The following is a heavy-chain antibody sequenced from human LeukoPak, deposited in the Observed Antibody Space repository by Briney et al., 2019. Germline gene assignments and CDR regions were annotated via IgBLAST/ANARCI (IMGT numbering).Heavy chain of an antibody. CDR1: GFTFSSYS. V-gene: IGHV3-48*01. CDR3: ARARNDFWSGPCMDV. Sequence: GSLRLSCAASGFTFSSYSMNWVRQAPGKGLEWVSYISSSSSTIYYADSVKGRFTISRDNAKNPLYLQMNSLRAEDTAVYYCARARNDFWSGPCMDVWGKGTTVTVSS. J-gene: IGHJ6*04. D-gene: IGHD3-3*01. CDR2: ISSSSSTI.